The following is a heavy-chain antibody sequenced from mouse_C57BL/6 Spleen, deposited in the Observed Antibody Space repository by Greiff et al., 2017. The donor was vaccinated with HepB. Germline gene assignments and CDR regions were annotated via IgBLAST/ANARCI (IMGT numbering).Heavy chain of an antibody. V-gene: IGHV3-6*01. CDR2: ISYDGSN. CDR3: ARNYGSSYGYFDY. J-gene: IGHJ2*01. D-gene: IGHD1-1*01. CDR1: GYSITSGYY. Sequence: VQLQQSGPGLVKPSQSLSLTCSVTGYSITSGYYWNWIRQFPGNKLEWMGYISYDGSNNYNPSLKNRISITRDTSKNQFFLKLNSVTTEDTATYYCARNYGSSYGYFDYWGQGTTLTVSS.